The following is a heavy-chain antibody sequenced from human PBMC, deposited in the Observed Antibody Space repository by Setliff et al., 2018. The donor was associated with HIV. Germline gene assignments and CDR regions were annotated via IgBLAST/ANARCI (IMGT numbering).Heavy chain of an antibody. D-gene: IGHD2-2*01. J-gene: IGHJ4*02. Sequence: TLSLTCAVYGGSFSGYYWNWIRQSPGKGLEWIGEINHSGNTHYNPSLKSRVTISVDTSKNQFSLNLSSVTATDTAVYYCARALGYCSSTSCYAEYFDYWGQGTLVTVSS. V-gene: IGHV4-34*09. CDR2: INHSGNT. CDR1: GGSFSGYY. CDR3: ARALGYCSSTSCYAEYFDY.